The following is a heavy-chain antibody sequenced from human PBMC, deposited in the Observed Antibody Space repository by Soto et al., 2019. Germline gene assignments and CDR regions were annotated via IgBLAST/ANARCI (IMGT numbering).Heavy chain of an antibody. D-gene: IGHD3-22*01. J-gene: IGHJ6*02. CDR1: GFTFSSYG. CDR3: ARDGRVLVVAYYYYGMDV. V-gene: IGHV3-33*01. CDR2: IWYDGSNK. Sequence: HPGGSLRLSCAASGFTFSSYGMHWVRQAPGKGLEWVAVIWYDGSNKYYADSVKGRFTISRDNSKNTLYLQMNSLRAEDTAVYYCARDGRVLVVAYYYYGMDVWGQGTTVTVSS.